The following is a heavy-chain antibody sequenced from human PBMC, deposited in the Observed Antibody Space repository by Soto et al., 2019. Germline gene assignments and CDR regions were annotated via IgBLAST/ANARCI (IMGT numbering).Heavy chain of an antibody. Sequence: ASETLSLTCTVSGGSISSYYWSWIRQPPGKGLEWIGYIYYSGSTNYNPSLKSRVTISVDTSKNQFSLKLSSVTAADTAVYYCARGRLRLGELSVYYFDYWGQGTLVTVSS. V-gene: IGHV4-59*01. CDR3: ARGRLRLGELSVYYFDY. CDR2: IYYSGST. J-gene: IGHJ4*02. D-gene: IGHD3-16*02. CDR1: GGSISSYY.